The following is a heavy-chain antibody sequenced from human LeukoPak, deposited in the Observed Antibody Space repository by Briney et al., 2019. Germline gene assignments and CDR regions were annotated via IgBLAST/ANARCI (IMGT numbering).Heavy chain of an antibody. D-gene: IGHD3-22*01. CDR1: GGSLSSYY. V-gene: IGHV4-59*01. CDR3: AREPGFDSSGYLNWFDP. CDR2: ISYSGST. J-gene: IGHJ5*02. Sequence: SETLSLTCTVSGGSLSSYYWSWIRQPPGKGLGLVACISYSGSTKYNPSLKSRVTISVDTSKNQLSLKLSSVTAADTAMYYCAREPGFDSSGYLNWFDPWGQGTLVTVSS.